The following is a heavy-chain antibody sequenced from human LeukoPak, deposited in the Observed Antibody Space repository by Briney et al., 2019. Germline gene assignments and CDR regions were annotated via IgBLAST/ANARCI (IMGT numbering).Heavy chain of an antibody. CDR1: GGTFSSYA. V-gene: IGHV1-69*13. D-gene: IGHD5-18*01. Sequence: ASVKVSCKASGGTFSSYAISWVRQAPGQGLEWMGGIIPIFGTANYAQKFQGRVTITADESTSTAYMELSSLRSEDTAVYYCARDRGWAGYSYGFYYWGQGTLVTVSS. CDR2: IIPIFGTA. CDR3: ARDRGWAGYSYGFYY. J-gene: IGHJ4*02.